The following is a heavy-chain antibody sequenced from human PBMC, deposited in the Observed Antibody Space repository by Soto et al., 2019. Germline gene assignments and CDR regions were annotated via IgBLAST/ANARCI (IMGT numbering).Heavy chain of an antibody. Sequence: SETLSLTFAVYGGSFSGYYWSWIRQPPWKVLEWIGEINHSGSTNYNPSLESRVTISLDPSKNQFSLKLSSVTSADTAVYYFARGHRFFMIEVTQTPHYDSGMDVWGQGTTVTVSS. D-gene: IGHD3-22*01. J-gene: IGHJ6*02. CDR2: INHSGST. CDR3: ARGHRFFMIEVTQTPHYDSGMDV. CDR1: GGSFSGYY. V-gene: IGHV4-34*01.